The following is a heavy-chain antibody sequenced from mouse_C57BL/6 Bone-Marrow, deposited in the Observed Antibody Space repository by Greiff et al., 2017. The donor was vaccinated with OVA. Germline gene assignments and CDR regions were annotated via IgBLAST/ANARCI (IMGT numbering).Heavy chain of an antibody. V-gene: IGHV5-6*03. J-gene: IGHJ1*03. CDR2: ISSGGSYT. CDR1: GFTFSSYA. CDR3: ARLLRDWYFDV. Sequence: EVKLMESGEGLVKPGGSLKLSCAASGFTFSSYAMSWVRQTPDKRLEWVATISSGGSYTYYPDSVKGRFTISRDNAKNTLYLQMSSLKSEDTAMYYCARLLRDWYFDVWGTGTTVTVSS. D-gene: IGHD1-1*01.